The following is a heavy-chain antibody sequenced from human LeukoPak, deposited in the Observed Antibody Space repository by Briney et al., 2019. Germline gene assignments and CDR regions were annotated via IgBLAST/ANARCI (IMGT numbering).Heavy chain of an antibody. J-gene: IGHJ4*02. CDR2: IYHSGST. Sequence: SETLSLTCAVSGGSISSGGYSWSWIRQPPGKGLEWIGYIYHSGSTYYNPSLKSRVTISVDRSKNQFSLKLSSVTAADTAVYYRARGVYYYGSGSYYNSGYFDYWGQGTLVTVSS. CDR1: GGSISSGGYS. CDR3: ARGVYYYGSGSYYNSGYFDY. V-gene: IGHV4-30-2*01. D-gene: IGHD3-10*01.